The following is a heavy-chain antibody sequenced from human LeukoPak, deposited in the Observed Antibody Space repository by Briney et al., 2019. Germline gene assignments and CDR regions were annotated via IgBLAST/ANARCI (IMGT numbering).Heavy chain of an antibody. V-gene: IGHV3-15*01. D-gene: IGHD4-23*01. Sequence: MTGGSLRLSCVVSGLTFGNAWMSWVRQAPGKGLEWVGRIKSKNVGETTEYAAPVKGRFTISRDDSKNTVYLQMSGLKTEDTAVYYCSTGPGNSGYWGQGTLVTVSS. CDR2: IKSKNVGETT. CDR1: GLTFGNAW. J-gene: IGHJ4*02. CDR3: STGPGNSGY.